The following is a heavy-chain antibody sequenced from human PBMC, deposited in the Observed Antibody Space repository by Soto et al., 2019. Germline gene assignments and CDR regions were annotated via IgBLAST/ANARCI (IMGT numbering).Heavy chain of an antibody. J-gene: IGHJ3*02. CDR2: ISAYNGNT. V-gene: IGHV1-18*01. Sequence: QVQLVQSGAEMGQPGASVKVSCKASGYTFTNYGITWVRQAPGQGLEWMGWISAYNGNTNYEQKFQYRGTMTTDTSTSTDYMEVRSLRYDDAAVYYCAIDTTVGSDALDIWGQGTMVTVSS. D-gene: IGHD4-17*01. CDR3: AIDTTVGSDALDI. CDR1: GYTFTNYG.